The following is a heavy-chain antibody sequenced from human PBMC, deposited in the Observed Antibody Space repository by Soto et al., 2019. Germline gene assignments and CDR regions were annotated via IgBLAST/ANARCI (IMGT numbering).Heavy chain of an antibody. V-gene: IGHV1-18*01. CDR3: ARVWGCSSTSCNQGPNWFDP. CDR2: ISPYNGNT. J-gene: IGHJ5*02. CDR1: GYTFTSYG. D-gene: IGHD2-2*01. Sequence: ASVKVSCKASGYTFTSYGISWVRQAPGQGLEWMGWISPYNGNTNYAQNLQGRVTMTTDTSTSTAYMELKTLRSDDTAVYYCARVWGCSSTSCNQGPNWFDPWGQGTLVTVSS.